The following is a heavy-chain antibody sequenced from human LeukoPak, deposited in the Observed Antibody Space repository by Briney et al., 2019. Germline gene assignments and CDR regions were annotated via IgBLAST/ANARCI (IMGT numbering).Heavy chain of an antibody. V-gene: IGHV3-11*04. J-gene: IGHJ4*02. Sequence: GGSLRLSCTASGFTFSDYYMNWIRQAPGKGLERVSYTSNSGSTKSYADSVKGRFTISRDNSKNTLYLQMNSLRAEDTAVYYCARGPSGYHNTGGQGTLVTVSS. D-gene: IGHD5-12*01. CDR1: GFTFSDYY. CDR2: TSNSGSTK. CDR3: ARGPSGYHNT.